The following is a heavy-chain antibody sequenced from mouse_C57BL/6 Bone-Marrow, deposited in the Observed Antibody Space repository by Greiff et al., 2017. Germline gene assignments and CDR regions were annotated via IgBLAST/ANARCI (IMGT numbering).Heavy chain of an antibody. CDR2: ISGGGGNT. CDR3: AIITTVVARHYYAMDY. Sequence: EVKLMESGGGLVKPGGSLKLSCAASGFTFSSYTMSWVRQTPEKRLEWVATISGGGGNTYYPDSVKGRFTIYRDNAKNALYLQMSSLRSEDTALYYCAIITTVVARHYYAMDYWGQGTSVTVSS. CDR1: GFTFSSYT. D-gene: IGHD1-1*01. V-gene: IGHV5-9*01. J-gene: IGHJ4*01.